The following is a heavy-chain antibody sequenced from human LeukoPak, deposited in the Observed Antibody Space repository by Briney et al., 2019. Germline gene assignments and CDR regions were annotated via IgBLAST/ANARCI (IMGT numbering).Heavy chain of an antibody. CDR3: ARSPYSSSWYPFAP. CDR1: DDSISSGGYS. CDR2: IYYSGSA. Sequence: SETLSLTCAVSDDSISSGGYSLTWIRQPPGKRLEWIGYIYYSGSAYYNPSLQSRVSISADTSKNQFSLKLTSVTAADTAVYYCARSPYSSSWYPFAPWGQGTLVTVSS. V-gene: IGHV4-30-4*07. J-gene: IGHJ5*02. D-gene: IGHD6-13*01.